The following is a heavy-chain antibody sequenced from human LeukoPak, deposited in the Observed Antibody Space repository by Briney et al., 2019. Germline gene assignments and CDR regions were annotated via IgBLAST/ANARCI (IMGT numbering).Heavy chain of an antibody. Sequence: QSGGSLRLSCSASGFTFSNLVMNWVHQAPGRGRQWVSLISRSGWGAHYADAVKGRCTISRDNAKNTVYLQITNRKAKGNAGYFFAKGYIKLWWFDYWGQGTLVTVSS. J-gene: IGHJ4*02. CDR1: GFTFSNLV. CDR3: AKGYIKLWWFDY. V-gene: IGHV3-23*01. D-gene: IGHD2-21*01. CDR2: ISRSGWGA.